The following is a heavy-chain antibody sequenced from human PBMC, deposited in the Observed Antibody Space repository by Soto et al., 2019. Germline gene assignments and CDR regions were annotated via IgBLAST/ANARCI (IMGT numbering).Heavy chain of an antibody. CDR2: IIAAFGTA. V-gene: IGHV1-69*06. J-gene: IGHJ4*02. CDR1: GGTFNSYL. CDR3: PRGLDQPPVGLYFDT. Sequence: QVQLVQSGAEVKNPGSSVKVSCKTSGGTFNSYLIDWVRQAPGQGLEWMGGIIAAFGTAKYAQKFQGRVTINADNPTTTSYMELRTLTSEDTAVYYCPRGLDQPPVGLYFDTWGQGTLVTDSS. D-gene: IGHD2-2*01.